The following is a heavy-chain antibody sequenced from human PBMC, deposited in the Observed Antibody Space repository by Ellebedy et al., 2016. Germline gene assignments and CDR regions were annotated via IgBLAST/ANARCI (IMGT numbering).Heavy chain of an antibody. CDR3: ARGSMYCTNGVCYTWYFDL. V-gene: IGHV3-13*01. D-gene: IGHD2-8*01. CDR2: IGTAGDT. CDR1: GFTFSSYD. Sequence: GESLEISCAASGFTFSSYDMHWVRQATGKGLEWVSAIGTAGDTYYPGSVKGRFTISRENAKNSLYLQMNSLRAGDTAVYYCARGSMYCTNGVCYTWYFDLWGRGTLVTVSS. J-gene: IGHJ2*01.